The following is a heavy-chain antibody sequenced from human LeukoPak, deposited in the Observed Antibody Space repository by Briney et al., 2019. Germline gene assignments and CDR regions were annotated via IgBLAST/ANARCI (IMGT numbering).Heavy chain of an antibody. CDR2: ISYDGSNK. D-gene: IGHD6-13*01. CDR3: AREAAAGTIGGYYFDY. Sequence: GRSLRLSCAASGFTFSSYAMHWVRQAPGKGLEWVAVISYDGSNKYYADSVKGRFTISRDNSKNTLYLQMNSLRAEDTAVYYCAREAAAGTIGGYYFDYWGQGTLVTVSS. V-gene: IGHV3-30*04. J-gene: IGHJ4*02. CDR1: GFTFSSYA.